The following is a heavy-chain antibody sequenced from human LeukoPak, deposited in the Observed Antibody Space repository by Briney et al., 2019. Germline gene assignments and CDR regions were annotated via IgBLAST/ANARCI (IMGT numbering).Heavy chain of an antibody. Sequence: GGSLRLSCLASGFPFSLCSMNWVRQAPGKGLEWVSSISSSSSYKYYADSLQGRFTISRDNAKSSVYLQMNSLRAEDTAVYYCARTYYHGSTAYSHDAFDLWGQGTKVTVSS. V-gene: IGHV3-21*01. D-gene: IGHD3-22*01. J-gene: IGHJ3*01. CDR2: ISSSSSYK. CDR3: ARTYYHGSTAYSHDAFDL. CDR1: GFPFSLCS.